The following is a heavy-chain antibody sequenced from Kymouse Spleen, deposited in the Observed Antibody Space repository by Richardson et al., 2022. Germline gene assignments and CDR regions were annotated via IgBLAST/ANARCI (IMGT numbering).Heavy chain of an antibody. Sequence: QVQLQQWGAGLLKPSETLSLTCAVYGGSFSGYYWSWIRQPPGKGLEWIGEINHSGSTNYNPSLKSRVTISVDTSKNQFSLKLSSVTAADTAVYYCARGGPSSGSYSNWFDPWGQGTLVTVSS. V-gene: IGHV4-34*01. CDR2: INHSGST. D-gene: IGHD1-26*01. CDR1: GGSFSGYY. CDR3: ARGGPSSGSYSNWFDP. J-gene: IGHJ5*02.